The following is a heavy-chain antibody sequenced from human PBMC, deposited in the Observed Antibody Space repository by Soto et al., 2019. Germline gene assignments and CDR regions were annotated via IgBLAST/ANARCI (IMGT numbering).Heavy chain of an antibody. CDR3: TTVVSKLGYYYYYYMDV. CDR1: GFTFSNAW. J-gene: IGHJ6*03. CDR2: IKSKTDGGTT. V-gene: IGHV3-15*01. Sequence: GGSLRLSCAASGFTFSNAWMSWVRQAPGKGLEWVGRIKSKTDGGTTDYAAPVKGRFTISRDDSKNTLYLQMNSLKTEDTAVYYCTTVVSKLGYYYYYYMDVWGKGTTVTVSS. D-gene: IGHD7-27*01.